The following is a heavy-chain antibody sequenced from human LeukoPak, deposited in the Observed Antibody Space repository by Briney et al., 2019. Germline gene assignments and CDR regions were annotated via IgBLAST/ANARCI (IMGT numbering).Heavy chain of an antibody. CDR3: ARQFCSAGSCHGLFDY. V-gene: IGHV1-2*02. CDR1: GFTFNAYN. CDR2: INPKSGGA. Sequence: VASEKVSCKASGFTFNAYNIHWVRQAPGQGLEWMGWINPKSGGANYAQKFQGRVTMTWDTSIGTAYMELSWLRSDDTAVFYCARQFCSAGSCHGLFDYWGQGTLVTVSS. J-gene: IGHJ4*02. D-gene: IGHD2-15*01.